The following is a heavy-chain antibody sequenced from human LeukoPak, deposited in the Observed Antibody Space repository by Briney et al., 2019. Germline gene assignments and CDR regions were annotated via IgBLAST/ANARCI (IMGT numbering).Heavy chain of an antibody. CDR3: VRDPVGNYGSGTYPPS. J-gene: IGHJ4*02. V-gene: IGHV3-7*01. Sequence: GGSLRLSCSASGFTFSNFWMTWVRQAPGKGLECLANISPDGREKYYMDSVKGRFTISRDNAKNSVYLQMNSLRAEDTAVYYCVRDPVGNYGSGTYPPSWGQGTLVTVSS. D-gene: IGHD3-10*01. CDR1: GFTFSNFW. CDR2: ISPDGREK.